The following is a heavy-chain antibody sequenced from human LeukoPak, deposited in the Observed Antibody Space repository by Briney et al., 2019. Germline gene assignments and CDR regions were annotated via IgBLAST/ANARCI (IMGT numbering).Heavy chain of an antibody. D-gene: IGHD1-1*01. Sequence: GGSLRLSCVASGFTFRSYAVSWFRQAPGKGLEWVSTLTRSGADTYYADSVRGRFTISKDSSKNTLQMNSLSAEDTAIYYCVKHSGDFYGNSDYWGQGILVTVSS. CDR2: LTRSGADT. CDR1: GFTFRSYA. J-gene: IGHJ4*02. V-gene: IGHV3-23*01. CDR3: VKHSGDFYGNSDY.